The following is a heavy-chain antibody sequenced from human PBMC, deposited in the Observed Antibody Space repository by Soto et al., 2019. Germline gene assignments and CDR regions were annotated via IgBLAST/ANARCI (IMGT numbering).Heavy chain of an antibody. J-gene: IGHJ3*02. CDR1: GFTFSSYS. V-gene: IGHV3-48*01. CDR3: ARDTVVRTSGGGAFDI. D-gene: IGHD2-15*01. Sequence: EVQLVESGGGLVQPGGSLRLSCAASGFTFSSYSMNWVRQAPGKGLEWVSYISSSSSTIYYADSVKGRFTISRDNAKNSLYLEMNSLRAEGTGVYYCARDTVVRTSGGGAFDIRGQGTMVTVSS. CDR2: ISSSSSTI.